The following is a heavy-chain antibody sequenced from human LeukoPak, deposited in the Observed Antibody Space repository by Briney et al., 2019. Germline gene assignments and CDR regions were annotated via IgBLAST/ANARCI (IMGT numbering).Heavy chain of an antibody. CDR1: GFSFASYE. CDR2: IWYDGSDI. D-gene: IGHD2-2*01. V-gene: IGHV3-33*08. CDR3: ARGSAALYYFDF. J-gene: IGHJ4*02. Sequence: GGSLRLSCAASGFSFASYEMNWVRQAPGKGLEWVVLIWYDGSDIYYADSVKGRFIISRDNSKNTLYLQMNTLRAEDTAVHYCARGSAALYYFDFWGQGTLVTVSS.